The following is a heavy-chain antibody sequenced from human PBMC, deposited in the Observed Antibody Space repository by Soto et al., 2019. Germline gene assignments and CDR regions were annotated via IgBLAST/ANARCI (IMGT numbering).Heavy chain of an antibody. D-gene: IGHD3-10*01. CDR3: ARSYYYGSGSYYYY. J-gene: IGHJ4*02. CDR1: GGSISSYY. Sequence: SETLSLTCTVSGGSISSYYWSWIRQPPGKGLEWIGYIYYSGSTNYNPSLKSRVTISVDTSKNQFSLKLSSVTAADTAVYYFARSYYYGSGSYYYYWGQGTLVTVSS. CDR2: IYYSGST. V-gene: IGHV4-59*01.